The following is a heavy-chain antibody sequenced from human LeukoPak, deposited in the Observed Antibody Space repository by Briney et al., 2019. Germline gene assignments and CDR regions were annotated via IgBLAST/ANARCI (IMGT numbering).Heavy chain of an antibody. D-gene: IGHD2-2*01. V-gene: IGHV1-69*01. Sequence: SVKVSCKASGGTFSSYAISWVRQAPGQGLEWMGGIIPIFGTANYAQKFQGRVTITADESTSTAYMELSSLRSEDTAVYYCARGRPRLYCSSTSCYAGGYHYYYGMDVWGKGTTVTVSS. CDR3: ARGRPRLYCSSTSCYAGGYHYYYGMDV. CDR1: GGTFSSYA. J-gene: IGHJ6*04. CDR2: IIPIFGTA.